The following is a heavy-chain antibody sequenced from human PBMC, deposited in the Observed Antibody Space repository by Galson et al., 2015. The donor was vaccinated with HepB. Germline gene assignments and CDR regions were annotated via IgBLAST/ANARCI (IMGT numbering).Heavy chain of an antibody. D-gene: IGHD5-12*01. Sequence: SVKVSCKASGYTSTSFGISWVRQAPGQGLEWMGRINTYNGNTDFAQKFKGRFTMTTDTSTSTAYMELRSLRSDDTAMYYCARDVAAAETDYWGQGTLVIVSS. CDR1: GYTSTSFG. CDR3: ARDVAAAETDY. CDR2: INTYNGNT. V-gene: IGHV1-18*01. J-gene: IGHJ4*02.